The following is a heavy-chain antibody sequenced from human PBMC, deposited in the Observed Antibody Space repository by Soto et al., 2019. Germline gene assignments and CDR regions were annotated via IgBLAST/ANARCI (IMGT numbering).Heavy chain of an antibody. CDR3: ARRPDFRDHGWFDP. V-gene: IGHV4-39*01. CDR1: GGSIISTFYY. Sequence: PSETLSLTCTVSGGSIISTFYYWGWLRQPPGRGLEWIANIHYSGETHYSPSLKSRVAISVDTSKSQFSLTLDSVTAADTAVYYCARRPDFRDHGWFDPWGQGTLVTVSS. D-gene: IGHD4-17*01. J-gene: IGHJ5*02. CDR2: IHYSGET.